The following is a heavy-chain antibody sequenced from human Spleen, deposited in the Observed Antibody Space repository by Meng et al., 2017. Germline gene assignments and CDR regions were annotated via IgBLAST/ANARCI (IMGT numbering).Heavy chain of an antibody. CDR3: ASSLAAAEPPFDY. Sequence: SETLSLTCAVYGGSFSGYYWSWIRQPPGKGLEWIGEINHSGSTNYNPSLKSRVTISVDTSKNQFSLKLSSVTAADTAVYYCASSLAAAEPPFDYWGQGTLVTVSS. J-gene: IGHJ4*02. V-gene: IGHV4-34*01. CDR2: INHSGST. D-gene: IGHD6-13*01. CDR1: GGSFSGYY.